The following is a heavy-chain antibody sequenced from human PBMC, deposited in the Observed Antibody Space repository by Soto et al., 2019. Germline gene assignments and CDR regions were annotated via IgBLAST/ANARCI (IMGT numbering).Heavy chain of an antibody. J-gene: IGHJ6*02. CDR3: ARDAIAVNYYNGMDV. D-gene: IGHD6-19*01. V-gene: IGHV3-7*01. Sequence: EVPLVESGGGLVQPGGSLRLSCAASGFTFSSYWMSWVRQAPGKGLEWVANIKQDGSERYYVDSLKGRFTISRDNAKNSLYLQMSTLRDEDTAVYYCARDAIAVNYYNGMDVWGQGTTVAVSS. CDR1: GFTFSSYW. CDR2: IKQDGSER.